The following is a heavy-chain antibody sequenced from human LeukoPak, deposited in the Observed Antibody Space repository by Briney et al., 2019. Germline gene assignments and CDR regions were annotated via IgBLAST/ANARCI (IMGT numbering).Heavy chain of an antibody. Sequence: SETLSLTCAVSGDSISTTRYHWGWIRQPPGKGLEWMASIFYTGSTYYNSSLKSRVTISVATSKNQFSLKLTSVTAADPAVYYCARHLMSVIAPWGQGTLVTVSS. CDR3: ARHLMSVIAP. D-gene: IGHD2-8*01. V-gene: IGHV4-39*01. CDR2: IFYTGST. CDR1: GDSISTTRYH. J-gene: IGHJ5*02.